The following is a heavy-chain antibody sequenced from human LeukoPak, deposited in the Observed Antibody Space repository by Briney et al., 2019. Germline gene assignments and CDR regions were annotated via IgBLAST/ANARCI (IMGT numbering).Heavy chain of an antibody. CDR1: GFTFSSYA. J-gene: IGHJ4*02. V-gene: IGHV3-23*01. CDR3: AKNRAVAGMFAYYFDY. Sequence: GGSLRLSCAASGFTFSSYAMSWVRQAPGKGLEWVSAISGSGGSTYYADSVKGRFTISRDNSKNTLYLQMNSLRAEDTAVYYCAKNRAVAGMFAYYFDYWGQGTLVTVSS. CDR2: ISGSGGST. D-gene: IGHD6-19*01.